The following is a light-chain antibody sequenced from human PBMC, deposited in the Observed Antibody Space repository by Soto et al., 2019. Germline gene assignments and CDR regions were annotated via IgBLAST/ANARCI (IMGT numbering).Light chain of an antibody. CDR2: DAS. V-gene: IGKV3-11*01. Sequence: EIVLTQSPVTLSLSPGERATLSCRATRSVNNFVAWYQQKPGQAPSLLISDASNRATGIPDRFSGSGSGTDFTLTINSREPEDVAVYFCHQRAGWPPTFGGGTKVEIK. J-gene: IGKJ4*01. CDR3: HQRAGWPPT. CDR1: RSVNNF.